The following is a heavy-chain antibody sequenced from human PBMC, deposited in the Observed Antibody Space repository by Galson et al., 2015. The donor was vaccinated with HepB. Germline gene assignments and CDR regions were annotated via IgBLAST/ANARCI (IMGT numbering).Heavy chain of an antibody. Sequence: SVKVSCKASGGTFSSYAISWVRQAPGQGLEWMGGIIPIFGIANYAQKFQGRVTITADESTSTAYMELSSLRSEDTAVYYCARGGTSSSWYNWFGPWGQGTLVTVSS. V-gene: IGHV1-69*13. J-gene: IGHJ5*02. CDR2: IIPIFGIA. D-gene: IGHD6-13*01. CDR1: GGTFSSYA. CDR3: ARGGTSSSWYNWFGP.